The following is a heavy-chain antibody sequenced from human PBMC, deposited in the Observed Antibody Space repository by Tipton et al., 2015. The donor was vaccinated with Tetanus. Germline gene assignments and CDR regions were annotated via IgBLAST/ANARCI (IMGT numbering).Heavy chain of an antibody. CDR3: VRGRGLGAYSFGFEY. V-gene: IGHV4-30-2*01. Sequence: GLVKPSETLSLTCTVSGGLITTGGYSWGWIRQPPGQGLEWLGYIYQTDSTYYNPSVRSRLTLSLQMSKNQGSLKLSSVTAADTAVYYCVRGRGLGAYSFGFEYWGQGALVIVSS. J-gene: IGHJ4*02. D-gene: IGHD5-12*01. CDR1: GGLITTGGYS. CDR2: IYQTDST.